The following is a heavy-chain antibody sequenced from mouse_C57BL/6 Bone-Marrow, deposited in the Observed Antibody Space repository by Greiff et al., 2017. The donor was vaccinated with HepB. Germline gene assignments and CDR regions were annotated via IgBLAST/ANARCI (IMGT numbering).Heavy chain of an antibody. CDR3: ARGWLLRGWYFDV. CDR2: SRNKANDYTT. J-gene: IGHJ1*03. D-gene: IGHD2-3*01. Sequence: EVQGVESGGGLVQSGRSLRLSCATSGFTFSDFYMEWVRQAPGKGLEWIAASRNKANDYTTEYSASVKGRFIVSRDTSQSILYLQMNALRAEDTAIYYCARGWLLRGWYFDVWGTGTTVTVSS. CDR1: GFTFSDFY. V-gene: IGHV7-1*01.